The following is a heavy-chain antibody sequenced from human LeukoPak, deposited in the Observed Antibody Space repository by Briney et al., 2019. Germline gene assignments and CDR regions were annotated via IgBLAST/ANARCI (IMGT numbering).Heavy chain of an antibody. V-gene: IGHV3-74*01. CDR1: GFTFSSYW. CDR3: ARDRRDYYGSGTYRDPYYYMDV. D-gene: IGHD3-10*01. CDR2: TNSDGSST. Sequence: GGSLRLSCAASGFTFSSYWMHWVRQAPGKGLVWVSRTNSDGSSTSYADSVKGRFTISRDNAKNTLYLQMNSLRAEDTAVYYCARDRRDYYGSGTYRDPYYYMDVWGKGTTVIISS. J-gene: IGHJ6*03.